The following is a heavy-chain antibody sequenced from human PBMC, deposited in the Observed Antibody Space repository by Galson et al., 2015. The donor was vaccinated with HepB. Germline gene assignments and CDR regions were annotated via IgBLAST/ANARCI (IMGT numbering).Heavy chain of an antibody. Sequence: SLRLSCAASGFTFNSYDMTWVRQAPGKGLEWVSGISTNGGGTYYADSAKGRFTISRDNSKNTLYLQMNSLSAEDTAVYYCAKGRNYYDRRAPFDYWGQGTMVTVSS. J-gene: IGHJ4*02. CDR3: AKGRNYYDRRAPFDY. CDR1: GFTFNSYD. CDR2: ISTNGGGT. D-gene: IGHD3-22*01. V-gene: IGHV3-23*01.